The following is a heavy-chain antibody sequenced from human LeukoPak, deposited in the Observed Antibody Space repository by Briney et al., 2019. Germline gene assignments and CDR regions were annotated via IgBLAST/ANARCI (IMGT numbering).Heavy chain of an antibody. J-gene: IGHJ6*03. D-gene: IGHD2-2*01. Sequence: ASVKVSCKASGYTFTSYYMHWVRQAPGQGPEWMGIINPSGGSTSYAQKFQGRVTMTRDMSTSTVYMELSSLRSEDTAVYYCARSCSSTSCTPVSYYYYYYMDVWGKGTTVTVSS. CDR2: INPSGGST. CDR1: GYTFTSYY. V-gene: IGHV1-46*01. CDR3: ARSCSSTSCTPVSYYYYYYMDV.